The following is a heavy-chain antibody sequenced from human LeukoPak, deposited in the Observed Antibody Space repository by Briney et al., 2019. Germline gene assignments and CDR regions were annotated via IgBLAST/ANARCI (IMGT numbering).Heavy chain of an antibody. J-gene: IGHJ4*02. CDR2: IYYSGSP. CDR3: ARHRITSGEIFDY. Sequence: PSETLSLTCTVSGGSIGSSSYYWDWIRQSPGKGLEGIGSIYYSGSPYYNPSLKSRLTISMDTSKNQFSLKLSSVTAADTAVYYCARHRITSGEIFDYWGQGTLVTVSS. CDR1: GGSIGSSSYY. V-gene: IGHV4-39*01. D-gene: IGHD3-10*01.